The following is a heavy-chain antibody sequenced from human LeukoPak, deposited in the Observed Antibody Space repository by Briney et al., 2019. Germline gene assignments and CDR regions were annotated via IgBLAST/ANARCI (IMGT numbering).Heavy chain of an antibody. J-gene: IGHJ4*02. D-gene: IGHD1-26*01. CDR3: ARPLSGRQIHY. Sequence: GGSLRLSCAVSGFTFSDSYMSWIRQAPGKGLEWVSYISSSSSYTNYADSVKGRFTISRDNAKNSLYLQMNTLRAEDTAVYYCARPLSGRQIHYWGGGTLVTVSS. CDR2: ISSSSSYT. CDR1: GFTFSDSY. V-gene: IGHV3-11*06.